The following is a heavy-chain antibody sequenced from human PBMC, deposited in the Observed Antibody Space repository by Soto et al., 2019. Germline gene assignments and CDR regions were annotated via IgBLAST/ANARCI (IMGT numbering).Heavy chain of an antibody. CDR3: XXHXGAVVGQYFDY. CDR2: ISSSGDTG. Sequence: QVQLVESGGGLVKPGGSLRLSCAASGFTFSAYYMSWIRQAPGKGLEWISYISSSGDTGNYADSVKGRFTVSRDNXXXXXXXXXXXXXXXXXXXXXXXXHXGAVVGQYFDYWGQGTLVTVSS. D-gene: IGHD6-19*01. V-gene: IGHV3-11*01. CDR1: GFTFSAYY. J-gene: IGHJ4*02.